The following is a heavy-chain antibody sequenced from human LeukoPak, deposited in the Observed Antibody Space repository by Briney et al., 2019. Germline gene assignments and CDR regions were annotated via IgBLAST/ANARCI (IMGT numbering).Heavy chain of an antibody. J-gene: IGHJ3*02. V-gene: IGHV4-4*09. CDR1: GGSISSYY. CDR3: ARQTYYDFWSGTDAFDI. CDR2: IYTSGST. D-gene: IGHD3-3*01. Sequence: SETLSLTCTVSGGSISSYYWSWIRQPPGKGLEWIGYIYTSGSTNYNPSLKSRVTISVDTSKNQFSLKLSSVTAVDTAVYYCARQTYYDFWSGTDAFDIWGQGTMVTVSS.